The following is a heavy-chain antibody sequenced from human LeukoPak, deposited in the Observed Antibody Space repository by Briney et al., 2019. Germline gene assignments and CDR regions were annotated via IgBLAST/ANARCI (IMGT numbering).Heavy chain of an antibody. CDR1: GFTFSTYW. V-gene: IGHV3-23*01. CDR2: ISGSGDTT. Sequence: GGSLRLSCAASGFTFSTYWMNWVRQAPGKGLEWVSAISGSGDTTYYADSVKGRFTISRDNSKNTLYLQMNSLRAEDTAVYYCAKDHDSNGFPLDYWGQGTLVTVSS. CDR3: AKDHDSNGFPLDY. J-gene: IGHJ4*02. D-gene: IGHD3-22*01.